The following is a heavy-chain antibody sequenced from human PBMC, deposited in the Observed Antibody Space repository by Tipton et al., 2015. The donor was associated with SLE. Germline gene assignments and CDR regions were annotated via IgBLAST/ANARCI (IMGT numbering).Heavy chain of an antibody. CDR2: IIPIFGTA. CDR3: ATGTPFCSSTSCYPNWFDP. CDR1: GGTFSSYA. V-gene: IGHV1-69*01. Sequence: QSGPEVKKPGSSVKVSCKASGGTFSSYAISWVRQAPGQGLEWMGGIIPIFGTANYAQKFQGRVTITADESTSTAYMELSSLRSEDTAVYYCATGTPFCSSTSCYPNWFDPWGQGTLVTVSS. J-gene: IGHJ5*02. D-gene: IGHD2-2*01.